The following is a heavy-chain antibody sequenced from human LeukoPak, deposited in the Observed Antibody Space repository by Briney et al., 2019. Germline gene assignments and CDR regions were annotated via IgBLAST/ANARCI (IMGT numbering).Heavy chain of an antibody. CDR1: GDAISTYS. J-gene: IGHJ4*02. D-gene: IGHD6-13*01. Sequence: SETLSLTCIVSGDAISTYSVSWIRQPPGKGPEWIGNIYDTGSTKYNPSLKSRVTLSGDTSKNQFSLNLTSVTAADTAVYYCASLGFGSTWYDFHYWGQGILVTVSS. CDR2: IYDTGST. V-gene: IGHV4-59*01. CDR3: ASLGFGSTWYDFHY.